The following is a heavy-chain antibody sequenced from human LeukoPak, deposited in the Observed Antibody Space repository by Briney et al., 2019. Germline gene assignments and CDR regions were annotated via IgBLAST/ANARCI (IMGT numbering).Heavy chain of an antibody. V-gene: IGHV3-30*03. CDR2: ISYDGSNK. D-gene: IGHD6-13*01. CDR1: GFTFSSYG. CDR3: APTTFLAAAGTNNWFDP. Sequence: GRSLRLSCAASGFTFSSYGMHWVRQAPGKGLEWVAVISYDGSNKYYADSVKGRFTISRDNSKNTLYLQMNSLRAEDTAVYYCAPTTFLAAAGTNNWFDPWGQGTLVTVSS. J-gene: IGHJ5*02.